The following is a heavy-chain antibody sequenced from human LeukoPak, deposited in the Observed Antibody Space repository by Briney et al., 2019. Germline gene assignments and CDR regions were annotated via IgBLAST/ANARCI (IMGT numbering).Heavy chain of an antibody. Sequence: SETYSLTCTVAGGSISGYYWSWIRQPPGKGLEWIGYIYDSGSTDYNPSLKSRVTISVDTSKNQFPLRLTSVTAADTAVYYCARRRADRSDYFDYWGQGTMVTVSS. CDR3: ARRRADRSDYFDY. J-gene: IGHJ4*02. V-gene: IGHV4-59*03. CDR2: IYDSGST. D-gene: IGHD3-22*01. CDR1: GGSISGYY.